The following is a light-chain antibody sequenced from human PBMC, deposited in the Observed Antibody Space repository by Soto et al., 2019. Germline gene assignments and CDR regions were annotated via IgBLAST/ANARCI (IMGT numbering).Light chain of an antibody. Sequence: QSVLTQPASVSGSPGQSITIPCTGTSSDVGGYNYVSWYQQHPGKAPKLMIYEVSNRPSGVSNRFSGSKSGNTASLTISGLQAEDEADYYCSSYTSSSTLEVFGTGTRSPS. CDR2: EVS. CDR3: SSYTSSSTLEV. V-gene: IGLV2-14*01. J-gene: IGLJ1*01. CDR1: SSDVGGYNY.